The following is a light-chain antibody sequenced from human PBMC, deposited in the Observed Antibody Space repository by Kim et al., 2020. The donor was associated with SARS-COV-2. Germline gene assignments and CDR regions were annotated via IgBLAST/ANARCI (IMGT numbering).Light chain of an antibody. V-gene: IGKV1-39*01. Sequence: DIQMTQSPSPLSASVGDRVTITCRASQSISTNLNWYQQKSGKAPKLLIYVASSLQGGVPSRFSGSGSGTDFTLTISSLQPEDSATYYCQQSNSTPLTFGGGTRVEIK. J-gene: IGKJ4*01. CDR2: VAS. CDR1: QSISTN. CDR3: QQSNSTPLT.